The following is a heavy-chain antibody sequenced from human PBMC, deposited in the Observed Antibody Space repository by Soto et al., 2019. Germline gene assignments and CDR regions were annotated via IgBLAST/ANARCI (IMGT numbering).Heavy chain of an antibody. CDR3: AKDYTVAADPSSVILFDY. CDR1: RFIFTGYG. J-gene: IGHJ4*02. CDR2: TSYDGRNE. D-gene: IGHD2-15*01. V-gene: IGHV3-30*04. Sequence: PGGSLRLSCAASRFIFTGYGIHWVRQAPGKGLEWIVGTSYDGRNENYADSVKGRFTISRDNSKNTVYLQMSSLRVEDTAIYYCAKDYTVAADPSSVILFDYWGQGALVTVSS.